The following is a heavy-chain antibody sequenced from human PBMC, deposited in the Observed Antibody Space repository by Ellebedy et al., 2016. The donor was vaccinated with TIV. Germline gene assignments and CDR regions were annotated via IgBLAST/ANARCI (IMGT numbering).Heavy chain of an antibody. CDR2: ISSSSTHR. V-gene: IGHV3-21*01. J-gene: IGHJ5*02. D-gene: IGHD3-10*01. Sequence: GESLKISCAVSGFTFSSYKMNWVRQAPGKGLEWVSSISSSSTHRDYADSVKGRFTISRDNAKNSLYLQMNSLRAEDTAVYYCARLEITMIRDNWFDPWGQGTLVTVSS. CDR1: GFTFSSYK. CDR3: ARLEITMIRDNWFDP.